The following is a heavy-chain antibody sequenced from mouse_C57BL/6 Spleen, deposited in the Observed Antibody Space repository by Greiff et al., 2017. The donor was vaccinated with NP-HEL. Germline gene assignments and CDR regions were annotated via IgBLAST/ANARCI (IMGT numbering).Heavy chain of an antibody. D-gene: IGHD2-5*01. CDR1: GFTFTDYY. J-gene: IGHJ1*03. Sequence: EVKLMESGGGLVQPGGSLSLSCAASGFTFTDYYMSWVRQPPGKALEWLGFIRNKANGYTTEYSASVKGRFTISRDNSQSILYLQMNALRAEDSATYYCARYKSNYLYFDVWGTGTTVTVSS. CDR3: ARYKSNYLYFDV. V-gene: IGHV7-3*01. CDR2: IRNKANGYTT.